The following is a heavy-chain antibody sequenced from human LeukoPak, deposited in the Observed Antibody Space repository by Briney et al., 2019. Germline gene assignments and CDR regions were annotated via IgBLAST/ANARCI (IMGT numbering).Heavy chain of an antibody. V-gene: IGHV2-5*02. CDR1: GFSLSTSGVG. D-gene: IGHD6-19*01. CDR3: AHRRRGYSSGWYTGNFDY. J-gene: IGHJ4*02. Sequence: SGPTLVKPTQTLTLTCTFSGFSLSTSGVGVGWIRQSPGKALEWLALIYWDDDKRYSPSLKSRLTITKDTSKNQVVLTMTNMDPVDTATYYCAHRRRGYSSGWYTGNFDYWGQGTLVTVSS. CDR2: IYWDDDK.